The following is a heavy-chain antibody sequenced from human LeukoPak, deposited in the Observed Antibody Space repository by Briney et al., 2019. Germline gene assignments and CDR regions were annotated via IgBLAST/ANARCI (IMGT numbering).Heavy chain of an antibody. D-gene: IGHD3-10*01. J-gene: IGHJ5*02. CDR3: ARETYYYGSGSYYHWFDP. V-gene: IGHV3-53*01. Sequence: GGSLRLSRAASGFTVSSNYMSWVRQAPGKGLEWVSVIYSGGSTYYADSVKGRFTISRDNSKNTLYLQMNSLRAEDTAVYYCARETYYYGSGSYYHWFDPWGQGTLVTVSS. CDR1: GFTVSSNY. CDR2: IYSGGST.